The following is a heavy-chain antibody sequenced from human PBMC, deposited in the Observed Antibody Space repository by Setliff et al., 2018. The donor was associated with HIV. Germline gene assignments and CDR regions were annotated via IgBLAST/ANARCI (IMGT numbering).Heavy chain of an antibody. J-gene: IGHJ4*03. CDR1: GGSISGSSYY. CDR2: IYYSGSS. V-gene: IGHV4-39*07. CDR3: ARGTCVDY. Sequence: PSETLSLTCSVSGGSISGSSYYWGWIRQPPGKGLEWIGSIYYSGSSKYNPSLKSRVTISVDTSKNQFSLNLSSVAAADTGVYYCARGTCVDYWGQGTMVTVSS.